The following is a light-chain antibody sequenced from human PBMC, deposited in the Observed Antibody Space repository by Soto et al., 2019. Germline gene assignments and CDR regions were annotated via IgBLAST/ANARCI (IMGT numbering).Light chain of an antibody. J-gene: IGKJ2*01. V-gene: IGKV1-5*01. CDR1: QNIARW. Sequence: IQMTQSPSTLSASVGDTVTLTCRASQNIARWLAWYQQKPGKAPRLVIFDATSLQTGVPSRFSASGSGADFTLTISSLQPDDLATYYCLQYNTFPYTFGQGTKL. CDR3: LQYNTFPYT. CDR2: DAT.